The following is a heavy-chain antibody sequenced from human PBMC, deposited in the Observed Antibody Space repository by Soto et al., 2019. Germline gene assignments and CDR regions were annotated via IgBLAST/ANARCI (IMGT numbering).Heavy chain of an antibody. CDR1: GGSISSSSYY. V-gene: IGHV4-39*01. CDR3: ARQYYFGSGSYYTRPFDF. Sequence: QLQLQELGPGLVKPSETLSLTCTVSGGSISSSSYYWGWIRQPPGKGLEWIGSIYYSGNTYYNPSLKSRVTISVDTAKNQFSLKLSSVTAADTAVYYCARQYYFGSGSYYTRPFDFWGQGTLVTVSS. J-gene: IGHJ4*02. CDR2: IYYSGNT. D-gene: IGHD3-10*01.